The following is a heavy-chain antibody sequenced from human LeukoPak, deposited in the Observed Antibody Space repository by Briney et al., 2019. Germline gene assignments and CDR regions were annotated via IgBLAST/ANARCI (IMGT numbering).Heavy chain of an antibody. V-gene: IGHV3-7*01. CDR3: ARFGYVAAVDV. CDR2: MNPAGSET. Sequence: GGSLRLSCAASGFSFSAYWMTWVRQAPGTGLEWVANMNPAGSETYYVDPVKGRFSISRDNAKNLVYLQMNSLRAEDTAVYHCARFGYVAAVDVWGQGTPVTVSS. D-gene: IGHD2-15*01. CDR1: GFSFSAYW. J-gene: IGHJ4*02.